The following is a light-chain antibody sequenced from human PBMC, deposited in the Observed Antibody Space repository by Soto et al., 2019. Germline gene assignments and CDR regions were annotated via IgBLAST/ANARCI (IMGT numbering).Light chain of an antibody. J-gene: IGKJ5*01. CDR2: GAS. Sequence: EIVMTQSPATLSVSPGERATLSCRASQSVSSSYLAWYQQKPGQAPRLLIYGASSRATGIPDRFSGSGSGTDFTLTISRLEPEDFAVYYCQQYSSSVITFGQGTRLEI. CDR3: QQYSSSVIT. CDR1: QSVSSSY. V-gene: IGKV3-20*01.